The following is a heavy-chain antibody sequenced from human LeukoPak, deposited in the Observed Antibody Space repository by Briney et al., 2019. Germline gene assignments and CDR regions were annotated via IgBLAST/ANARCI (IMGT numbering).Heavy chain of an antibody. V-gene: IGHV3-23*01. CDR1: GFPFSSYW. D-gene: IGHD6-19*01. CDR3: AKSAYTSGWPYWYFDL. CDR2: ITGGGGRT. J-gene: IGHJ2*01. Sequence: SGGSLRLSCVASGFPFSSYWMTWVRQAPGKGLEWVSVITGGGGRTYYADSVKGRFTISRDNSKNTLLLQIISLRAEDTAVYFCAKSAYTSGWPYWYFDLWGRGTLVTVAS.